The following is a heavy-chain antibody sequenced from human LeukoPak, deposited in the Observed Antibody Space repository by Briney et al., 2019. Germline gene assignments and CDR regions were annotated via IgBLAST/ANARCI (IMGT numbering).Heavy chain of an antibody. J-gene: IGHJ6*03. D-gene: IGHD4-11*01. Sequence: PSETLSLTCAVYGGSFSGYYWSWTRQPPGKGLEWIGEINHSGSTNYNPSLKSRVTISVDTSKNQFSLKLSSVTAADTAVYYCARGGDYSNLNYYYYYMDVWGKGTTVTVSS. V-gene: IGHV4-34*01. CDR1: GGSFSGYY. CDR3: ARGGDYSNLNYYYYYMDV. CDR2: INHSGST.